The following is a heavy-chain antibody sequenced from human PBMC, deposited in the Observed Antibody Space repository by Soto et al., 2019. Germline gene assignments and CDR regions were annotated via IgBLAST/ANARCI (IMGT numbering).Heavy chain of an antibody. Sequence: GGSLRLSCAAAGFSLSSYWRSWVRQAPGKGLEWVANIKEDGGQIYYVDSVKSRFTISRDNAKNSLYLQMNNLRVEDTAVYYCATQWGKAAYEWGQGTLVTVSS. J-gene: IGHJ4*02. D-gene: IGHD3-16*01. CDR1: GFSLSSYW. V-gene: IGHV3-7*03. CDR3: ATQWGKAAYE. CDR2: IKEDGGQI.